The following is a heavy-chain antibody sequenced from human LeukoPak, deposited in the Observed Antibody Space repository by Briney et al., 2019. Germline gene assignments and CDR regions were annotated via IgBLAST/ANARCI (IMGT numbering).Heavy chain of an antibody. Sequence: SETLSLTCAVYVGSFSGYYWSWIRPPPGKGVEWVGQINHSGSTNYNASLKSRGTISVDTSKNQLSLRRSSVTAADTAMYYCAPRGDIEHSYGYGKWFDPWGQGTRVTVSS. J-gene: IGHJ5*02. CDR3: APRGDIEHSYGYGKWFDP. D-gene: IGHD5-18*01. CDR2: INHSGST. V-gene: IGHV4-34*01. CDR1: VGSFSGYY.